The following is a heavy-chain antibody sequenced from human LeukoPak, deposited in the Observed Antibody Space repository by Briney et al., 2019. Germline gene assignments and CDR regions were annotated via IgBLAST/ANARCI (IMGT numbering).Heavy chain of an antibody. D-gene: IGHD6-6*01. CDR1: GGTFSSYA. CDR2: IIPIFGTA. V-gene: IGHV1-69*05. J-gene: IGHJ5*02. CDR3: AGLGSIYYNWFDP. Sequence: RASVKVSCKASGGTFSSYAISWVRQAPGQGLEWMGGIIPIFGTANYAQKFQGRVTITTDESTSTAYMELSSLRSEDTAVYYCAGLGSIYYNWFDPWGQGTLVTVSS.